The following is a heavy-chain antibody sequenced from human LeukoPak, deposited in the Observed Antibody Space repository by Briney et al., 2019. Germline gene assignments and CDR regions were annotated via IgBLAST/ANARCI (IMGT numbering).Heavy chain of an antibody. J-gene: IGHJ3*02. Sequence: SETLSLTCAVYGGSFSGYYWSWIRQPPGKGLEWIGEINHSGSTNYNPSLKSRVTISVDTSKNQFSLKLSSVTAADTAVYYCARDALLWSHLTDAFDIWGQGTMVTVSS. V-gene: IGHV4-34*01. D-gene: IGHD3-10*01. CDR3: ARDALLWSHLTDAFDI. CDR2: INHSGST. CDR1: GGSFSGYY.